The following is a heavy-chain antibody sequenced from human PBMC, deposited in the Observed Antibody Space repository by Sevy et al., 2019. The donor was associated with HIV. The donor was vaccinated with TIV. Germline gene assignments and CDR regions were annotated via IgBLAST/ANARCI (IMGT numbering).Heavy chain of an antibody. V-gene: IGHV3-21*01. CDR2: ISGLSNYI. J-gene: IGHJ4*02. CDR1: GFTFSNYN. D-gene: IGHD6-19*01. CDR3: ARGASSGWDYFDY. Sequence: GGSLRLSCAASGFTFSNYNINWVRQAPGKGLEWVSYISGLSNYIYYADSLGGRFTISRDNAKNSVYLPMNSLRTEDTAVYYCARGASSGWDYFDYWGQGTLVTVSS.